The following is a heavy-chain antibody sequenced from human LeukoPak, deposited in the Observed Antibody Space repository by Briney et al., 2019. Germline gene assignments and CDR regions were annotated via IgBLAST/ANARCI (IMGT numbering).Heavy chain of an antibody. V-gene: IGHV3-48*01. CDR3: ARVSGSSSWYQGIRAFDT. CDR1: GFTFSSYS. D-gene: IGHD6-13*01. J-gene: IGHJ3*02. CDR2: ISSSSSTI. Sequence: PGGSLRLSCAASGFTFSSYSMNWVRQAPGKGLEWVSYISSSSSTIYYADSVKGRFTISRDNAKNSLYLQMNSLRAEDTAVYYCARVSGSSSWYQGIRAFDTWGQGTMVTVSS.